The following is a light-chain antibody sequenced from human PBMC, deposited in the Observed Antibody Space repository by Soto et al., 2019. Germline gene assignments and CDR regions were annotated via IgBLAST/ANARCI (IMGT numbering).Light chain of an antibody. V-gene: IGKV3-11*01. J-gene: IGKJ1*01. CDR2: DVS. CDR3: QQFSSWVRT. Sequence: EIVLTQSPVTLSLSPGERATLSCRASRSVRDLAWYQQKPGQTPRLLIYDVSNRATGIPARFSGSGSGTDFTLTISSLEPEDFSVYYCQQFSSWVRTFGQGTRVEIK. CDR1: RSVRD.